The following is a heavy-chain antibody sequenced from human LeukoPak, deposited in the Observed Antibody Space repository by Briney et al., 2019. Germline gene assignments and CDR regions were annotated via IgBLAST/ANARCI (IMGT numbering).Heavy chain of an antibody. Sequence: SETLSLTCTVSGGSISSGGYYWSWIRQHPGKGLEWIGYIYYSGSTNYNPSLKSRVTISVDTSKNQFSLKLSSVTAADTAVYYCARHSTAAAGNDYWGQGTLVTVSS. CDR1: GGSISSGGYY. CDR2: IYYSGST. J-gene: IGHJ4*02. CDR3: ARHSTAAAGNDY. V-gene: IGHV4-61*08. D-gene: IGHD6-13*01.